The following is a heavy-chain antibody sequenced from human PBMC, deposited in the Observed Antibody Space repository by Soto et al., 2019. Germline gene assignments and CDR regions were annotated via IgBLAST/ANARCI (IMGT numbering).Heavy chain of an antibody. J-gene: IGHJ5*02. Sequence: TLSLTCTVSGGSISSGDYYWSWIRQPPGKGLEWIGYIYYSGSTYYNPSLKSRVTISVDTSKNQFSLKLSSVTAADTAVYYCARVGPPGAYNWFDPWGQGTLVTVSS. CDR3: ARVGPPGAYNWFDP. V-gene: IGHV4-30-4*01. D-gene: IGHD7-27*01. CDR1: GGSISSGDYY. CDR2: IYYSGST.